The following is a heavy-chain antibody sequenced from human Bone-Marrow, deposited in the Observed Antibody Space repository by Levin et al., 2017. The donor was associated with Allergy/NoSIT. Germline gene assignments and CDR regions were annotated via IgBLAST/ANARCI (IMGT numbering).Heavy chain of an antibody. J-gene: IGHJ4*02. CDR1: GYTFTNYA. D-gene: IGHD5-18*01. Sequence: ASVKVSCKASGYTFTNYAIHWVRQAPGQRLEWMGWLNSANGDTGYSQKFQGRVTISRDTSASTAYLELSSLRSEDTAVYYCARGCTDSWILCDWGQGTLVTVSS. CDR3: ARGCTDSWILCD. CDR2: LNSANGDT. V-gene: IGHV1-3*04.